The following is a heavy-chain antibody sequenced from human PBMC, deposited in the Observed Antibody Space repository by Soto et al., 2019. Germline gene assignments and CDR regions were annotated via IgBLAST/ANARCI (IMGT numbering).Heavy chain of an antibody. CDR2: IYYSGST. J-gene: IGHJ4*02. Sequence: SETLSLTCTVSGGTISSWYWSWIRQPPGKGLEWIGYIYYSGSTNRNPSLKSRVTISVDTSKNQFSLKLSSVTAADTAVYYCARARGARYFDYWGQGTLVTVSS. CDR3: ARARGARYFDY. V-gene: IGHV4-59*08. D-gene: IGHD2-15*01. CDR1: GGTISSWY.